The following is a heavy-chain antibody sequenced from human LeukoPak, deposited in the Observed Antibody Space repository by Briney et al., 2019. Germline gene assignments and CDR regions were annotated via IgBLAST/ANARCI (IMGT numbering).Heavy chain of an antibody. D-gene: IGHD6-6*01. J-gene: IGHJ3*02. CDR3: ARDHPTLYSSSSGTYDAFDI. CDR2: IIPIFGTA. CDR1: GGTFSSYA. V-gene: IGHV1-69*13. Sequence: ASVKVSCKASGGTFSSYAISWVRQAPGQGLEWMGGIIPIFGTANYAQKFQGRVTITADESTSTAYMELSSLRSEDTAVYYCARDHPTLYSSSSGTYDAFDIWGQGTMVTVSS.